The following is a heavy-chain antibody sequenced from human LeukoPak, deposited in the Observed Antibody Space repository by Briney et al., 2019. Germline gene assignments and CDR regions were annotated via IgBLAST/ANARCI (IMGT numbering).Heavy chain of an antibody. V-gene: IGHV3-23*01. CDR1: GFTFSSYA. CDR2: VSASTTST. CDR3: AKDRDGYNPSNFDY. Sequence: PGGSLRLSCAASGFTFSSYAISWVRQTPEKGLEWVSGVSASTTSTYYEDSVKGRFTISRDNSKSTLYLHMSSLRAEDTAVYYCAKDRDGYNPSNFDYWGQGTLVTVSS. J-gene: IGHJ4*02. D-gene: IGHD5-24*01.